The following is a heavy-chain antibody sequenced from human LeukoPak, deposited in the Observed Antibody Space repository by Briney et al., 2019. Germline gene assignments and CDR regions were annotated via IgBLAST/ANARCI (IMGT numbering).Heavy chain of an antibody. CDR1: GGSISSYY. V-gene: IGHV4-59*01. J-gene: IGHJ4*02. Sequence: SETLSLTCTVSGGSISSYYWSWIRQPPGKGLEWIGYIYYSGSTNYNPSLKSRVTISVDTSKNQFSLKLSSVTAADTAVYYCARSGYSYGYFDYWGRGTLVTVSS. D-gene: IGHD5-18*01. CDR2: IYYSGST. CDR3: ARSGYSYGYFDY.